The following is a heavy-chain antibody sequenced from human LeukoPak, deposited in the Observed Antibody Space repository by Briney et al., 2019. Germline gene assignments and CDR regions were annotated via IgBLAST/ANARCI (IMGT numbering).Heavy chain of an antibody. D-gene: IGHD3-3*01. Sequence: SETLSLTCTVSGGSISSSSYYWGWIRQPPGKGLEWIGSIYYSGSTYYNPSLKSRVTISVDTSKNQFSLKLSSVTAADTAVYYCARDGPTYYDFWSGSPYPHNWFDPWGQGTLVTVSS. CDR2: IYYSGST. V-gene: IGHV4-39*07. J-gene: IGHJ5*02. CDR1: GGSISSSSYY. CDR3: ARDGPTYYDFWSGSPYPHNWFDP.